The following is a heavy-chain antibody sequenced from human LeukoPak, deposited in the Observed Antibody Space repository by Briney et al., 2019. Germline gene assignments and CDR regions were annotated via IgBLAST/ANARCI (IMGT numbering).Heavy chain of an antibody. CDR2: IYYSGST. V-gene: IGHV4-59*11. CDR1: GGSISSHY. CDR3: ARTKAQYSNTWLYYYYGLDV. J-gene: IGHJ6*02. D-gene: IGHD2-21*01. Sequence: PSETLSLTCTVSGGSISSHYWSWIRQPPGKGLEWIGYIYYSGSTNYNPSLKSRVTISVDTSKNQFSLKLTSVTAADTAVYYCARTKAQYSNTWLYYYYGLDVWGQGTTVTVSS.